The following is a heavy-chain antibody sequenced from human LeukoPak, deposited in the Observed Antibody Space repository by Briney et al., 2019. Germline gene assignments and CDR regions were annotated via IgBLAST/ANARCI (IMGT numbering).Heavy chain of an antibody. V-gene: IGHV4-59*01. J-gene: IGHJ4*02. Sequence: QPSETLSLTCTVSGDSISNYYWSWIRQSPGKELEWIGYMYNRGSTIYNPSLKSRVTISTDTSKNQFSLRLTSVTAADTAVYYRARAEKAVTGTLDSWGQGTLITVSS. CDR3: ARAEKAVTGTLDS. D-gene: IGHD6-19*01. CDR1: GDSISNYY. CDR2: MYNRGST.